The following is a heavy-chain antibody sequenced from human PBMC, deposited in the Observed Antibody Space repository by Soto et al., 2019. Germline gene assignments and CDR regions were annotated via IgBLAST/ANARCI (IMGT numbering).Heavy chain of an antibody. V-gene: IGHV3-74*01. CDR3: ARSIAVAGTLDY. J-gene: IGHJ4*02. CDR2: INSDGSST. CDR1: GFTFSSYW. D-gene: IGHD6-19*01. Sequence: GGSLRLSCAASGFTFSSYWMHWVRQAPGKGLVWVSRINSDGSSTSYADSVKGRFTISRDNAKNTLYLQMNSLRAEDTAVYYCARSIAVAGTLDYWGQGTLVTVSS.